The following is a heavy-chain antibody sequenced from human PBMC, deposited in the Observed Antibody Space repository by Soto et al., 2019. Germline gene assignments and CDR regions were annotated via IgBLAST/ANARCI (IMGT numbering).Heavy chain of an antibody. D-gene: IGHD3-10*01. V-gene: IGHV3-30*18. CDR3: AKTLHYASGSFLRFYGMDV. Sequence: PXGSLKLSFLTSGFTFSNYAIHWVRQAPGKGLDWVSVISHDGSDKFYADSVKGRFTISRDNSKNTLSLQMNSLRTEDTAVYYCAKTLHYASGSFLRFYGMDVWGHGATVTVSS. CDR2: ISHDGSDK. CDR1: GFTFSNYA. J-gene: IGHJ6*02.